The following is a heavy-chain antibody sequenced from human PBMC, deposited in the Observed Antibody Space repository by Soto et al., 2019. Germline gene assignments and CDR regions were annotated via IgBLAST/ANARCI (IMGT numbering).Heavy chain of an antibody. Sequence: ESGGGLVQPGGSLRLSCAASGFTVSSKYMSWVRQAPGKGLEWVSLIQSGGPTYYADSVKGRFTISRDTSENTVHLQMDSLRAEYTAVYYCARDDVLCDGCRCYGVPLDVWGKGTPVTVSS. J-gene: IGHJ6*04. CDR3: ARDDVLCDGCRCYGVPLDV. CDR1: GFTVSSKY. D-gene: IGHD2-15*01. CDR2: IQSGGPT. V-gene: IGHV3-66*01.